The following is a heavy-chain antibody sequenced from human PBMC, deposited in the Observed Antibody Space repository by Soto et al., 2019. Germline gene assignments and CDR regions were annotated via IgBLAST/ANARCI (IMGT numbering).Heavy chain of an antibody. CDR3: AGSGYDHAFDI. CDR1: GGSFSGYY. V-gene: IGHV4-34*01. D-gene: IGHD5-12*01. CDR2: ITHSGST. Sequence: QVQLQQWGAGLLKPSETLSLTCAVYGGSFSGYYWSSIRQPPGKGLEWIGEITHSGSTNHNPSLKSRVTISVDTSKKQFSLKLSSVTAADTAVYYCAGSGYDHAFDIWGQGTMVTVSS. J-gene: IGHJ3*02.